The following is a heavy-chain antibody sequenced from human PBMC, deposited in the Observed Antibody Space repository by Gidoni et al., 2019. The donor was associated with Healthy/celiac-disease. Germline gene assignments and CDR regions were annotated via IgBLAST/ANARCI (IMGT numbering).Heavy chain of an antibody. CDR1: GFTFDDYA. Sequence: EVQLVESGGGLVQPGRSLRLSCAASGFTFDDYAMHWVRQAPGQGLEWVSVISWNSGSIGYADSVKGRFTISRDNAKNSLYLQMNSLRAEDTALYYCAKGPYYDILTGYPGFDYWGQGTLVTVSS. V-gene: IGHV3-9*01. J-gene: IGHJ4*02. CDR3: AKGPYYDILTGYPGFDY. CDR2: ISWNSGSI. D-gene: IGHD3-9*01.